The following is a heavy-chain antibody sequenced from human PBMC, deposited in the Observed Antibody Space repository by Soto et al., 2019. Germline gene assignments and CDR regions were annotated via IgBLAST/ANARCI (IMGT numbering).Heavy chain of an antibody. CDR2: IYYSGST. V-gene: IGHV4-31*03. Sequence: SETLSLTCTVSGGSISSGGYYWSWIRQHPGKGLEWIGYIYYSGSTYYNPSLKSRVTISVDTSKKQFSLKLNSVTTADTAVYYCARVITGYCSGGCFHNSGWPRRWADTAYYYGMDVWGQGTTVTVSS. CDR1: GGSISSGGYY. D-gene: IGHD2-15*01. J-gene: IGHJ6*02. CDR3: ARVITGYCSGGCFHNSGWPRRWADTAYYYGMDV.